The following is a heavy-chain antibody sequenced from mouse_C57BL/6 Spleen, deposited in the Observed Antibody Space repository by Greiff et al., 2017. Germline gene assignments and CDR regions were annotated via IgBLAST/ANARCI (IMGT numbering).Heavy chain of an antibody. D-gene: IGHD1-1*01. CDR1: GYTFTDYY. J-gene: IGHJ1*03. Sequence: VQLQQSGPELVKPGASVKISCKASGYTFTDYYMNWVKQSHGKSLEWIGDINPNNGGTRYNQKFKGKATLTVDKSSSTAYMELRSLTSEDSAVYYCARRDYYGSSHFDVWGTGTTVTVSS. V-gene: IGHV1-26*01. CDR2: INPNNGGT. CDR3: ARRDYYGSSHFDV.